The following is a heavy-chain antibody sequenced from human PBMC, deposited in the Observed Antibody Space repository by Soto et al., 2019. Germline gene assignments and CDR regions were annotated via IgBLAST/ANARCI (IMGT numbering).Heavy chain of an antibody. CDR2: IIPVSGAA. CDR1: GGTFGSYA. Sequence: QVQLVQSGAEVKKPGSSVKVSCKASGGTFGSYAFSWVRQAPGQGLEWMGGIIPVSGAAHYAQKFQGRVTITTDESTSTAYMGLSSMSSQDPAVYYCTTALESRSTSCTLDYWGQGTRVIVSS. J-gene: IGHJ4*02. CDR3: TTALESRSTSCTLDY. V-gene: IGHV1-69*01. D-gene: IGHD2-2*01.